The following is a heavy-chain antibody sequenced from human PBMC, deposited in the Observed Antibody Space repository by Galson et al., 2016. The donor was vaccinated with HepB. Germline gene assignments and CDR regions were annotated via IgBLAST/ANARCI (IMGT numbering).Heavy chain of an antibody. V-gene: IGHV3-30*18. CDR3: AKDRLAWGGSSGWTFDY. J-gene: IGHJ4*02. D-gene: IGHD6-19*01. CDR1: GFTFSTYG. Sequence: SLRLSCAPSGFTFSTYGMHWVRQAPGKGLDWVAVISYDGSYKDYADSVQGQFTISRDNSKNTLDLQMDSLRAEDTAVYYCAKDRLAWGGSSGWTFDYWGQGTLVTVSS. CDR2: ISYDGSYK.